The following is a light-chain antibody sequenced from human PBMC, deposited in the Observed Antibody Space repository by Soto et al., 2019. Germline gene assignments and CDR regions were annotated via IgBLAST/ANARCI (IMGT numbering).Light chain of an antibody. CDR1: QSVSNNY. CDR3: QQYGSSGT. CDR2: GAS. J-gene: IGKJ1*01. Sequence: EIVLTQSPCTLSLSAGERATLSFMASQSVSNNYLAWYQQKPGQAPRLLIYGASNRATGIPDRFSGSGSGTDFTLTISRLEPEDFAVYYCQQYGSSGTFGQGTKVDI. V-gene: IGKV3-20*01.